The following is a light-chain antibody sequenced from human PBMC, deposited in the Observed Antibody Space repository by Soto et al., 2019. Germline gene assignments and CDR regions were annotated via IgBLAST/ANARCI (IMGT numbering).Light chain of an antibody. V-gene: IGKV3-20*01. J-gene: IGKJ1*01. CDR2: GAS. Sequence: VLTQSPGTLSLSPGERATLSCGASQSVTGNYLAWYQQKPGQAPRLLIFGASTRATGIPDRFSGSGSGTDFTLTISRLEPEDFAVYYCQQYGSSSWTFGQGTKVEIK. CDR1: QSVTGNY. CDR3: QQYGSSSWT.